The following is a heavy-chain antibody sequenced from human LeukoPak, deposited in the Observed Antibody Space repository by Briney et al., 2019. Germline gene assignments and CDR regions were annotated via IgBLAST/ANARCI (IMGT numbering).Heavy chain of an antibody. D-gene: IGHD6-6*01. J-gene: IGHJ1*01. CDR1: GFTFSSYA. Sequence: AGGSLRLSCAASGFTFSSYAMSWVRQAPGKGLEWVSAISGSGGSTYYADSVKGRFTISRDNSKNTLYLQMNSLRAEDTAVYYCAKDPGWYSSSIRYFQHWGQGTLVTVSS. CDR3: AKDPGWYSSSIRYFQH. V-gene: IGHV3-23*01. CDR2: ISGSGGST.